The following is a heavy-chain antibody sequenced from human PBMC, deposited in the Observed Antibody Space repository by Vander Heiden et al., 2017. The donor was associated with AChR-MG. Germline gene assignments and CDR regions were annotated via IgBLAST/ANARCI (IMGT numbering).Heavy chain of an antibody. D-gene: IGHD5-12*01. CDR3: ARRGGYSVHD. Sequence: QVQLQEAGPGLVKPSQTLSLTCTVSGGSISSGGYYWSWIRQHPGKGLEWIGYIYYSGSTSYNPSLKSRVTISVDSSKNQFSLKLSSMTAADTAVYYCARRGGYSVHDWGQGTLVTVSS. CDR2: IYYSGST. J-gene: IGHJ4*02. V-gene: IGHV4-31*03. CDR1: GGSISSGGYY.